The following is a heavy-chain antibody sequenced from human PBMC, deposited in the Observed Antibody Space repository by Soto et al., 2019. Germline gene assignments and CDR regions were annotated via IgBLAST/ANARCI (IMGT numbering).Heavy chain of an antibody. J-gene: IGHJ4*02. V-gene: IGHV4-34*01. Sequence: SETLSLTCTVSGGSISSDYWSWIRQPPGTGLEWIGEINHSGSTNYNPSLKSRVTISVDTSENQFSLKLTSVTAADTAVYYCARDKITGLFDYWGQGTLVTVSS. CDR1: GGSISSDY. CDR2: INHSGST. CDR3: ARDKITGLFDY. D-gene: IGHD2-8*02.